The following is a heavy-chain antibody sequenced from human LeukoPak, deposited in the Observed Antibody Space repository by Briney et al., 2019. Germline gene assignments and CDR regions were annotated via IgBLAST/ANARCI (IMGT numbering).Heavy chain of an antibody. CDR1: GYTLTELS. CDR3: ATAGISGAYPYGWFDP. V-gene: IGHV1-24*01. D-gene: IGHD2-21*01. Sequence: GASVKVSCKVSGYTLTELSMHWVRQAPGKGLEWMGGFDPEDGETIYAQKFQGRVTMTEDTSTDTAYMELSSLRSEDTAVYYCATAGISGAYPYGWFDPWGQGTLVTVSS. J-gene: IGHJ5*02. CDR2: FDPEDGET.